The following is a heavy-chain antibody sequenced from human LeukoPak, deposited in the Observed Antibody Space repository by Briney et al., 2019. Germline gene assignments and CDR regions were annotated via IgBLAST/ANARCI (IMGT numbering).Heavy chain of an antibody. CDR2: ISWNSGRI. J-gene: IGHJ6*02. CDR3: AKDRGSGLYYYIMDV. Sequence: GGSLRLSCTASGFTFDDYAMHWVRQAPGKGLEWISGISWNSGRIDYADSGKGRFTISRDNAKNSLYLQMNSLRAEDTAFYYCAKDRGSGLYYYIMDVWGQGTTVTVSS. CDR1: GFTFDDYA. D-gene: IGHD6-19*01. V-gene: IGHV3-9*01.